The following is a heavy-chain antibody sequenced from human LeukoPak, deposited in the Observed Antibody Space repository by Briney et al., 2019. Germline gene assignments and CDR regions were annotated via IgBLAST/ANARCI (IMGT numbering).Heavy chain of an antibody. J-gene: IGHJ6*03. Sequence: SETLSLTCTVSGGSISSSSYYWGWIRQPPGKGLEWIGSIYYSGSTYYNPSLKSRVTISVDTSKNQFTLKLSSVTAADTAVYYCASTSRGWSPYSLGGYYYMDVWGKGTTVTVSS. D-gene: IGHD6-19*01. CDR3: ASTSRGWSPYSLGGYYYMDV. CDR1: GGSISSSSYY. CDR2: IYYSGST. V-gene: IGHV4-39*06.